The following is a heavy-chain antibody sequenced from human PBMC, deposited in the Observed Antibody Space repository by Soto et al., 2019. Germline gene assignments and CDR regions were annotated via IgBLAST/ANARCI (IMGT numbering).Heavy chain of an antibody. J-gene: IGHJ5*02. Sequence: PSETLSLTCTVSGGSISGRFWSWVRQSPGKGLEWIGYFCYTGSTNYNPSLKSRVTISVDRSKTQCSLKLTSATAADTAVYYCAKSHYDSSGYYIIDHWGQGTLVTVSS. V-gene: IGHV4-59*01. CDR1: GGSISGRF. CDR3: AKSHYDSSGYYIIDH. D-gene: IGHD3-22*01. CDR2: FCYTGST.